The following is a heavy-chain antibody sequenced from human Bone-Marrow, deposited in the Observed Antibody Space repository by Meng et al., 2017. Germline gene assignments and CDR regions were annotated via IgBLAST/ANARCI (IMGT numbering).Heavy chain of an antibody. CDR3: ARRGGSSSGNVDY. Sequence: QLQLQESGSGLVKPSQTLSLTCAVSGGSISNGGYSLSWIRQPPGKGLEWIGYIYHSGSTYYNPSLKSRVTISVDTSKNQFSLKLSSVTAADTAVYYCARRGGSSSGNVDYWGQGTLVTVSS. CDR1: GGSISNGGYS. D-gene: IGHD6-6*01. CDR2: IYHSGST. V-gene: IGHV4-30-2*03. J-gene: IGHJ4*02.